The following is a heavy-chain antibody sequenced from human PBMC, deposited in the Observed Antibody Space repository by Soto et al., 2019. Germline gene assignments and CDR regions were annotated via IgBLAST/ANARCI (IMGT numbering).Heavy chain of an antibody. J-gene: IGHJ4*02. CDR2: SRNKANGYTT. Sequence: GGSLRLSCAASGFTFSDHYMDWVRQAPGKGLEWVGSSRNKANGYTTEYAASVKGRFTISRDDSKNSLYLQMNSLKTEDTAVYYCVRVEVTTYSFDYWGQGALVTVSS. D-gene: IGHD4-17*01. CDR3: VRVEVTTYSFDY. CDR1: GFTFSDHY. V-gene: IGHV3-72*01.